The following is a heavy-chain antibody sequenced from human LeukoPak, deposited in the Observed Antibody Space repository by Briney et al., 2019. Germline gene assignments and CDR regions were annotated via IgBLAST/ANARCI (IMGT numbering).Heavy chain of an antibody. V-gene: IGHV3-48*04. CDR1: GFTFSSYS. J-gene: IGHJ4*02. Sequence: GGSLRLSCAASGFTFSSYSMNWVRQAPGKGLEWVSYISSSSSTIYYADSVKGRFTISRDNAKNSLYLQMNSLRAEDTAVYYCARGQVLWFGEGWDYWGQGTLVTVSS. CDR3: ARGQVLWFGEGWDY. D-gene: IGHD3-10*01. CDR2: ISSSSSTI.